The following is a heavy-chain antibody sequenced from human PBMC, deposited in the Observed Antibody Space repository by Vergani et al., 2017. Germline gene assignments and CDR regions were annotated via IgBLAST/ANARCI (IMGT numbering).Heavy chain of an antibody. Sequence: QVQLQQWGTGLLKPSETLSLTCAVYGGSFSGYYWSWIRPPPGKGLEWIGEINHSGSTNYNPSLKSRVTISVDTTKNQFTLKLSSVTAADTAVCYCARGRFLEWLLSNYFDYWGQGTLVTVSS. V-gene: IGHV4-34*01. J-gene: IGHJ4*02. CDR2: INHSGST. CDR3: ARGRFLEWLLSNYFDY. D-gene: IGHD3-3*01. CDR1: GGSFSGYY.